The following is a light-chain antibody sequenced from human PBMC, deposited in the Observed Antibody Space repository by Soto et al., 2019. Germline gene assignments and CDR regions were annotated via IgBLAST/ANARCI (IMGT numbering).Light chain of an antibody. J-gene: IGKJ1*01. Sequence: DIQMTQSPSILSASVGDRVTITCRASQRISSWLAWYQQKPGTAPKLLIFEASTLESWVPSRLSGSGSGTKFTLSISGLLPDDFATYYCQQYNTYPWTFGQGTKVEIK. CDR1: QRISSW. CDR2: EAS. V-gene: IGKV1-5*03. CDR3: QQYNTYPWT.